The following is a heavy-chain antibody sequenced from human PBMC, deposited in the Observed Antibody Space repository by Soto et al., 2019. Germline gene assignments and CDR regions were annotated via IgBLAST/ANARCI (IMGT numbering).Heavy chain of an antibody. V-gene: IGHV1-69*13. CDR1: GGTFSSYA. J-gene: IGHJ3*02. CDR3: ARHILTGSLQAFDI. CDR2: IIPIFGTA. D-gene: IGHD3-9*01. Sequence: SVKVSCKASGGTFSSYAISWVRQAPGQGLEWMGGIIPIFGTANYAQKFQGRVTITADESTSTAYMELSSLGSEDTAVYYCARHILTGSLQAFDIWGQGTMVTVSS.